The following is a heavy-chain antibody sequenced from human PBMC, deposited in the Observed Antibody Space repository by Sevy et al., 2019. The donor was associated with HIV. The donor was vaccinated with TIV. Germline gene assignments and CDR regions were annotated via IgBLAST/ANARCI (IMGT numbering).Heavy chain of an antibody. CDR1: GGTFSRYG. CDR2: FIPILGTV. J-gene: IGHJ4*02. D-gene: IGHD6-19*01. V-gene: IGHV1-69*01. CDR3: ARGGGNGWYYFDY. Sequence: ASVKVSCKASGGTFSRYGISWVRQAPGQGLEWMGGFIPILGTVNYAQKFQGRVTITADESTKTAYMELSSLRSEDTAVYYCARGGGNGWYYFDYWGQETLVTVSS.